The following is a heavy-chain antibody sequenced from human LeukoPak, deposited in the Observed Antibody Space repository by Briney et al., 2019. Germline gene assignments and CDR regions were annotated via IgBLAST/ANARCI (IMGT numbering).Heavy chain of an antibody. CDR1: GFTFSSYA. V-gene: IGHV3-30-3*01. J-gene: IGHJ3*02. CDR2: ISYDGSHK. D-gene: IGHD3-10*01. Sequence: GGSLRLSCAASGFTFSSYAMHWVRQAPGKGLEWVAVISYDGSHKYYADSVKGRFTISRDNSKNTLYLQMNSLKIEDTAIYYCASEDPRDFDIWGQGTMVTVSS. CDR3: ASEDPRDFDI.